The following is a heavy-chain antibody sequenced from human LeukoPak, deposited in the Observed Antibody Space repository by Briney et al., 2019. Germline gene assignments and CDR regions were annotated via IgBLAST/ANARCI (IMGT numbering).Heavy chain of an antibody. Sequence: GGSLRLSCAASGFTFSSYSMNWVRQAPGKGLEWVSSTSSSSSYIYYADSVKGRFTISRDNAKNSLYLQMNSLRAEDTAVYYCARITKHIVVVTAIDYWGQGTLVTVSS. CDR2: TSSSSSYI. CDR1: GFTFSSYS. CDR3: ARITKHIVVVTAIDY. D-gene: IGHD2-21*02. V-gene: IGHV3-21*01. J-gene: IGHJ4*02.